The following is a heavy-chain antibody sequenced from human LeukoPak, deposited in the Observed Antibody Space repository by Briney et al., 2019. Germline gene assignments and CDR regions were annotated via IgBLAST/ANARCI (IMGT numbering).Heavy chain of an antibody. CDR3: ARASYYYDTSGLGAFDV. D-gene: IGHD3-22*01. CDR1: GFIFGDYG. Sequence: PGGSLRLSCAASGFIFGDYGMYWVRQAPGKGLEWVSGINWNSDRIGHADSVKGRFTISRDNAKNSLYMQMNSVRAEDTALYYCARASYYYDTSGLGAFDVWGQGTTVVVSS. J-gene: IGHJ3*01. CDR2: INWNSDRI. V-gene: IGHV3-9*01.